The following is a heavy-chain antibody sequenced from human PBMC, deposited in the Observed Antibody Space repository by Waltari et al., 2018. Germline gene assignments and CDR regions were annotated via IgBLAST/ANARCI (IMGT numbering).Heavy chain of an antibody. CDR3: AAVERGPGPNWFDP. J-gene: IGHJ5*02. Sequence: QVQLVQSGAEVKKPGASVKVSCKASGYTFTSYGLSWGRQAPGQGLEWMGWISADNGNTNYAQKLQGRVTMTTDTSTSTAYMGLRSLRSDDTAVYYCAAVERGPGPNWFDPWGQGTLVTVSS. V-gene: IGHV1-18*04. CDR2: ISADNGNT. CDR1: GYTFTSYG.